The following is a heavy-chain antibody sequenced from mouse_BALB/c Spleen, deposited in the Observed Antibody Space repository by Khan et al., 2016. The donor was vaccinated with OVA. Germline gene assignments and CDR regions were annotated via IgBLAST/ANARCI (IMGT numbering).Heavy chain of an antibody. V-gene: IGHV5-6-5*01. CDR1: GFTFSNYA. J-gene: IGHJ3*01. CDR2: ISSGGST. Sequence: EVQLVESGGGLVKPGGSLKVSCAASGFTFSNYAMSWVRQTPEKRLEWVASISSGGSTYYPDSVKGRFSISRDKARNILYLQMSSLRSEDTAMYYCARDYWFVYWGQGTLVTVSA. CDR3: ARDYWFVY.